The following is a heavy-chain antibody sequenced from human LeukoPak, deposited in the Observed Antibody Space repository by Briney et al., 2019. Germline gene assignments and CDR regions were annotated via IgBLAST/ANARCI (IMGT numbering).Heavy chain of an antibody. CDR2: IIPIFGTA. Sequence: GASVKVSCKASGGTFISYAISWVRQAPGQGLEWMGGIIPIFGTANYAQKFQGRVTITADESTSTAYMELSSLTSEDTAVYYCARSRGPRAEYFDYWGQGILVTVSS. CDR1: GGTFISYA. D-gene: IGHD2/OR15-2a*01. V-gene: IGHV1-69*13. CDR3: ARSRGPRAEYFDY. J-gene: IGHJ4*02.